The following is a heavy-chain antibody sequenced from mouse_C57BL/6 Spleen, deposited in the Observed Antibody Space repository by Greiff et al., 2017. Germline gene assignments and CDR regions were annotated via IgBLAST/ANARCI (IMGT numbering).Heavy chain of an antibody. CDR3: TGWAWFAY. Sequence: VQLQESGAELVRPGASVTLSCKASGYTFTDYEMHWVKQTPVHGLEWIGAIDPETGGTAYNQKFKGKAILTADKSSSTAYMELRSLTSEDSAVYYCTGWAWFAYWGQGTLVTVSA. J-gene: IGHJ3*01. D-gene: IGHD3-3*01. CDR1: GYTFTDYE. V-gene: IGHV1-15*01. CDR2: IDPETGGT.